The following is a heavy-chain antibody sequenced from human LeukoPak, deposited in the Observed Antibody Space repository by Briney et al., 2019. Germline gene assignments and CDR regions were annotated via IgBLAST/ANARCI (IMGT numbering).Heavy chain of an antibody. CDR2: INNSGST. D-gene: IGHD6-19*01. CDR1: GGSFSGYY. V-gene: IGHV4-34*01. Sequence: PSETLSLTCAVSGGSFSGYYWSWIRQPAGKGLEWIGEINNSGSTNYNPSLKSRVTISVDTSKNQFSLKLSSVTAADTAVYYCARVGRRKRLVGLYNWFDPWGQGALVTVSS. J-gene: IGHJ5*02. CDR3: ARVGRRKRLVGLYNWFDP.